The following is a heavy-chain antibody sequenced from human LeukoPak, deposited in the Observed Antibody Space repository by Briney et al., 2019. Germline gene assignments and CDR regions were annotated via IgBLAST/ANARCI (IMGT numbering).Heavy chain of an antibody. D-gene: IGHD2-8*02. J-gene: IGHJ6*02. CDR3: AKGIPGGPIPYYGMDV. V-gene: IGHV3-9*01. CDR2: ISWNSGSI. Sequence: GRSLRLSCAASGFTFDDYAMHWVRQAPGKGVEWVSGISWNSGSIGYADSVKGRFTISRDNAKNSLYLQMNSLRAEDTALYYCAKGIPGGPIPYYGMDVWGQGTTVTVSS. CDR1: GFTFDDYA.